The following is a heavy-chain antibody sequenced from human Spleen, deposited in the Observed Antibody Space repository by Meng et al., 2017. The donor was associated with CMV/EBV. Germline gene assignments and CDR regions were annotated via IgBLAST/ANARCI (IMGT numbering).Heavy chain of an antibody. D-gene: IGHD2-15*01. J-gene: IGHJ4*02. V-gene: IGHV1-18*01. Sequence: ACKASGYSMNTYGITWVRQAPGKGVEWMGWISTYNGYTNSAQSLRGRVTMTTDISTTTAYMELRTLRSDDTALYYCARGAPGGLDLWGQGTLVTVSS. CDR3: ARGAPGGLDL. CDR2: ISTYNGYT. CDR1: GYSMNTYG.